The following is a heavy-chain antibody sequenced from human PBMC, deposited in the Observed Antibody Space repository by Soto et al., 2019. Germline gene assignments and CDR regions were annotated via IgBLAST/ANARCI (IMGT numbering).Heavy chain of an antibody. CDR2: ISSSSTTK. Sequence: EVQLVESGGGLVQPGGSLRLSCAASGFTFNSYSMNWVRQAPGKGLEWVSYISSSSTTKYYTDSVKGRFTISRDNAKNSLYLQMNSLRDDDTAXYXXXXXXXXXXXWFDPWGQGTLVTVSS. CDR3: XXXXXXXXXWFDP. CDR1: GFTFNSYS. J-gene: IGHJ5*02. V-gene: IGHV3-48*02.